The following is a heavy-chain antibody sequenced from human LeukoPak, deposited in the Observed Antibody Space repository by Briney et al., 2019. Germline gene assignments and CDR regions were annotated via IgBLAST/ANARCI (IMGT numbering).Heavy chain of an antibody. CDR2: IRYDGSNK. CDR3: AKTSTEQQLVPDYFDY. J-gene: IGHJ4*02. D-gene: IGHD6-13*01. Sequence: PGGSLRLSCAASGFTFSSYGMHWVRQAPGKGLEWVAFIRYDGSNKYYADSVKGRFTISRDNSKNTLYLQMNSLRAEDTAVYYCAKTSTEQQLVPDYFDYWGQGTLVTVSS. V-gene: IGHV3-30*02. CDR1: GFTFSSYG.